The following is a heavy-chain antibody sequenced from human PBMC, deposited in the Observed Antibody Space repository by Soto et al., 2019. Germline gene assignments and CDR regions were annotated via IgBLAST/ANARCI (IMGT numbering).Heavy chain of an antibody. CDR1: GGTFSSYA. D-gene: IGHD3-22*01. Sequence: SVKVSCKASGGTFSSYAISWVRQAPGQGLEWMGGIIPIFGTANYAQKFQGRVTITADESTSTAYMELSSLRSEDTAVYYCARGPSYYYDSSGYYRFGYWGQGTLVTVSS. CDR2: IIPIFGTA. V-gene: IGHV1-69*13. J-gene: IGHJ4*02. CDR3: ARGPSYYYDSSGYYRFGY.